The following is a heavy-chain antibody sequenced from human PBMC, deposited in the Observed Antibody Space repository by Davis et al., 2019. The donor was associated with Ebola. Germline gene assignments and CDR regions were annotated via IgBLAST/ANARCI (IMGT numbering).Heavy chain of an antibody. CDR1: GFTFDDYA. CDR3: VKDYSGWYEFFFDH. V-gene: IGHV3-9*01. Sequence: PGGSLRLSCAASGFTFDDYAMHWVRHAPGKGLEWVSGISWNSGTIAYADSVKGRFTISRDNAKNSLYLQMNSLSTEDTALYYCVKDYSGWYEFFFDHWDQGILVTVSS. J-gene: IGHJ4*02. D-gene: IGHD6-19*01. CDR2: ISWNSGTI.